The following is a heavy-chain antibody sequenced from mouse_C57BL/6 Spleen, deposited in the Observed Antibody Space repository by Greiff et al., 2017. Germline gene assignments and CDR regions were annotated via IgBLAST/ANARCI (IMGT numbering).Heavy chain of an antibody. CDR1: GYSITSGYD. V-gene: IGHV3-1*01. CDR3: ARGYVGEGFAY. CDR2: ISYSGST. D-gene: IGHD2-2*01. J-gene: IGHJ3*01. Sequence: EVMLVESGPGMVKPSQSLSLTCTVTGYSITSGYDWHWIRHFPGNKLEWMGYISYSGSTNYNPSLKSRISITHDTSKNHFFLKLNSVTTEDTATYYCARGYVGEGFAYWGQGTLVTVSA.